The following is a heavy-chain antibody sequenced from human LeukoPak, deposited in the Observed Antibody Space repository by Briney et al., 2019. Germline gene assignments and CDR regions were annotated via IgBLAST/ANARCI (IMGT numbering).Heavy chain of an antibody. CDR1: GFTFSIYA. J-gene: IGHJ4*02. D-gene: IGHD1-26*01. V-gene: IGHV3-23*01. CDR3: AKEANSGSYYGYYFDY. CDR2: ISGSGGST. Sequence: GGSLRLSCAASGFTFSIYAMSWVRQAPGKGLEWVSAISGSGGSTYYADSVKGRFTISRDNSKNTLYLQMNSLRAEDTAVYYCAKEANSGSYYGYYFDYWGQGTLVTVSS.